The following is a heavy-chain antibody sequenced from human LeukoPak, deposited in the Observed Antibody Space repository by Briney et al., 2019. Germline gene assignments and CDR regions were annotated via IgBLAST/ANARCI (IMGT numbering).Heavy chain of an antibody. V-gene: IGHV3-21*01. J-gene: IGHJ4*02. Sequence: PGGSLRLSCADSGFTFSSYRMNWVRQAPGKGLEWVSSISSSSSYIYYADSVKGRFTISRDNAKNTLYLQMNSLGAEDTAVYYCATTYYYDRSGYVGYWGQGTLVTVSS. CDR2: ISSSSSYI. CDR1: GFTFSSYR. D-gene: IGHD3-22*01. CDR3: ATTYYYDRSGYVGY.